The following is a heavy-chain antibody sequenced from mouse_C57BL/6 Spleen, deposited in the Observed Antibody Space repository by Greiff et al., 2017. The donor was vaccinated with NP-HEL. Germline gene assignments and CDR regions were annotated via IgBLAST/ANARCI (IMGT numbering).Heavy chain of an antibody. Sequence: DVQLQESGGGLVQPGGSLKLSCAASGFTFSDYYMYWVRQTPEKRLEWVAYISNGGGSTYYPDTVKGRFTISRDNAKNTLYLQMSRLKSEDTAMYYCARHIHYYGSSPYYYAMDYWGQGTSVTVSS. J-gene: IGHJ4*01. CDR3: ARHIHYYGSSPYYYAMDY. CDR2: ISNGGGST. V-gene: IGHV5-12*01. CDR1: GFTFSDYY. D-gene: IGHD1-1*01.